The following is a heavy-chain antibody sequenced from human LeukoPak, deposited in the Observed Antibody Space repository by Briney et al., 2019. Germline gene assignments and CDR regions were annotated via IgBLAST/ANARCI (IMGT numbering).Heavy chain of an antibody. CDR3: ARDESGYDFWSGYYSPFDY. D-gene: IGHD3-3*01. V-gene: IGHV1-2*02. CDR2: INPNSGGT. J-gene: IGHJ4*02. Sequence: ASVKVSCKASGYTFTAYYMHWVRQAPGQGLEWMGWINPNSGGTNSAQRFQGRVTMTRDTSINTAYMELSRLRSEDTAVYYCARDESGYDFWSGYYSPFDYWGQGTLVTVSS. CDR1: GYTFTAYY.